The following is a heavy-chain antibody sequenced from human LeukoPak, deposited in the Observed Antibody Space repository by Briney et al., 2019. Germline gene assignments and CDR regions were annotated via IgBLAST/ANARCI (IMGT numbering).Heavy chain of an antibody. D-gene: IGHD3-10*01. CDR1: GFTFSSYA. J-gene: IGHJ4*02. V-gene: IGHV3-23*01. CDR2: ISDSGGYT. CDR3: AKSSGSYPYYFDY. Sequence: SGGSLRLSCAASGFTFSSYAMSWVRQAPGKGLEWVSAISDSGGYTYYADSVKGRFTISRDNAKNTVYLRMNSLRAEDTAVYYCAKSSGSYPYYFDYWGQGTLVTVSS.